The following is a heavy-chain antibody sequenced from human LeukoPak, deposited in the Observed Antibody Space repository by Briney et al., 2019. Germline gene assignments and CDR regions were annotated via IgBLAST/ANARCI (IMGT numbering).Heavy chain of an antibody. D-gene: IGHD3-16*01. J-gene: IGHJ4*02. CDR3: AKDAIYYDGSSDIYYFDS. CDR2: ISSRAGGE. CDR1: GFCLSAYG. Sequence: GGSLRLSCAASGFCLSAYGMAWVRHAPGKGLELLSVISSRAGGEIDHYAESVKSRFTISRDTSKNILYLQMHSLRAEDTALYYCAKDAIYYDGSSDIYYFDSWGQGTQVAVSS. V-gene: IGHV3-23*01.